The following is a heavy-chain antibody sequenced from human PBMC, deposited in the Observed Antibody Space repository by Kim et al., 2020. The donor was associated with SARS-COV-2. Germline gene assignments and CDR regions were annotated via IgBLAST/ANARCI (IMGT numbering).Heavy chain of an antibody. V-gene: IGHV5-51*01. CDR1: GYSFTSYW. Sequence: GESLKISCKGSGYSFTSYWIGWVRQIPGKGLEFFWIIYPCYSDTSYSPSFQGQVTISADKSISTAYLQWSSLKASDTAMYYCARIGDYWGQGTLVTVSS. CDR2: IYPCYSDT. CDR3: ARIGDY. J-gene: IGHJ4*02. D-gene: IGHD2-15*01.